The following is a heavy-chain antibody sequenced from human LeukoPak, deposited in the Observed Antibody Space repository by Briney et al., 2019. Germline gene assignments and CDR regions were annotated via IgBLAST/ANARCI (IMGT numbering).Heavy chain of an antibody. J-gene: IGHJ5*02. Sequence: GGSLRLSCAASGFTVSSNYMSWVRQAPGKGLEWVSVIYSGGSTYYADSAKGRFTISRHNSKNTLYLQMNSLRAEDTAVYYCARALYCSSTSCFYFDPWGQGTLVTVSS. D-gene: IGHD2-2*01. CDR2: IYSGGST. CDR3: ARALYCSSTSCFYFDP. V-gene: IGHV3-53*04. CDR1: GFTVSSNY.